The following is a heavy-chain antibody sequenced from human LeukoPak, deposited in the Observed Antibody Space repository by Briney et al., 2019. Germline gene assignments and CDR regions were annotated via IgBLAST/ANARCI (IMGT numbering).Heavy chain of an antibody. CDR3: AKYYGQGDYYYYYGMDV. J-gene: IGHJ6*02. CDR2: ITGSGGST. CDR1: GFTFSNYA. D-gene: IGHD4-17*01. V-gene: IGHV3-23*01. Sequence: PGGSLRLSCAASGFTFSNYAMSWVRQAPGKGLEWVSSITGSGGSTYYADSVKGRFTISRDNSKNTLYLQMNSLRAEDTAVYYCAKYYGQGDYYYYYGMDVWGQGTTVTVSS.